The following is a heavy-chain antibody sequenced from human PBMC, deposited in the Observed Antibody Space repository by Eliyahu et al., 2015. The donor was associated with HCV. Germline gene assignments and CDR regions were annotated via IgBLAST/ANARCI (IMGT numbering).Heavy chain of an antibody. CDR3: VRGRSPQEDYYGSGSPNWFDP. J-gene: IGHJ5*02. CDR2: IWFDGSNQ. CDR1: GFTFSSYG. D-gene: IGHD3-10*01. V-gene: IGHV3-33*01. Sequence: QVQLVESGGGVVPPGRSLRLSCVASGFTFSSYGXPWVRQAPGKGLXWVEIIWFDGSNQYYGNSVKGRFTVSRDNSKNTLYLEMNSLRAEDTAVYYCVRGRSPQEDYYGSGSPNWFDPWGPGILVTVSS.